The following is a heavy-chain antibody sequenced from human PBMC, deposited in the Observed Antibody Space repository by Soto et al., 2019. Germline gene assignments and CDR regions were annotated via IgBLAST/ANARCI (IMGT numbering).Heavy chain of an antibody. D-gene: IGHD5-12*01. V-gene: IGHV5-51*01. CDR2: IHPGDSDT. CDR3: ACVYSAYDQTSLYFFDY. CDR1: GYTFTNYY. J-gene: IGHJ4*02. Sequence: GESLKISCKGSGYTFTNYYIAWVRQMPGKGLEWMGIIHPGDSDTRYSPSFRGQVTFSVDKSITTAYLQWISLRASDTALYYCACVYSAYDQTSLYFFDYWGQGTLVTVSS.